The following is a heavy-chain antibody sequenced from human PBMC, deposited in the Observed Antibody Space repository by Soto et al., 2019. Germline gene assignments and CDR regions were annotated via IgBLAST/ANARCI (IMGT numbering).Heavy chain of an antibody. Sequence: PGGSLRLSCAASGFTFSSYGMHWVRQAPGKGLEWAAVISYDGNNKHYAESVKGRFTISRDTSKNTLYLQMNSLRPEDTAVYYCVADYVATDTFDIWGRGTMVTVSS. D-gene: IGHD3-10*02. J-gene: IGHJ3*02. CDR2: ISYDGNNK. CDR3: VADYVATDTFDI. V-gene: IGHV3-30*03. CDR1: GFTFSSYG.